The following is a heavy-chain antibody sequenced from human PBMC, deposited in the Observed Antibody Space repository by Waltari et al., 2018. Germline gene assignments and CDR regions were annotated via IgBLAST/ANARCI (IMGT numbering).Heavy chain of an antibody. D-gene: IGHD5-12*01. Sequence: AGIGPPPWQGLELIGTMSYNGATYSSPSLKSRVTVSRDTSKNHLSLKLGSVTAADTAVYYCATYIGASIGTAAFDVWGQGTMVTVSS. CDR2: MSYNGAT. CDR3: ATYIGASIGTAAFDV. J-gene: IGHJ3*01. V-gene: IGHV4-39*02.